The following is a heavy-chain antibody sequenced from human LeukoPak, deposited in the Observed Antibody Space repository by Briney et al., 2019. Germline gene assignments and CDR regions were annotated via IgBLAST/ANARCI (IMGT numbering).Heavy chain of an antibody. CDR3: AKYVSAKGPPYALDV. Sequence: GGSLSLSCAASEFTFSSYAMQWVRQAPGKGLEWVSGISASGGSTWYADSVKGRFTISRHNSKNTLYLQMNSLRAEDTAVYYCAKYVSAKGPPYALDVWGQGTTVTVSS. CDR1: EFTFSSYA. D-gene: IGHD2/OR15-2a*01. J-gene: IGHJ6*02. CDR2: ISASGGST. V-gene: IGHV3-23*01.